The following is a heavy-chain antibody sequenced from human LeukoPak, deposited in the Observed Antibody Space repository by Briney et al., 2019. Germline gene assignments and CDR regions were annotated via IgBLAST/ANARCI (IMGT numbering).Heavy chain of an antibody. CDR3: ARAGYYGDDAFDL. D-gene: IGHD2/OR15-2a*01. CDR1: GFTIGSYW. CDR2: IRQDGSEK. V-gene: IGHV3-7*01. Sequence: GGSLRLSCAGSGFTIGSYWMSWVRQAPGKGLEWGANIRQDGSEKYYVDSVKGRLTISRDNAKNSLYLQMNSLRADDTGIYYCARAGYYGDDAFDLWGQGTMVTVSS. J-gene: IGHJ3*01.